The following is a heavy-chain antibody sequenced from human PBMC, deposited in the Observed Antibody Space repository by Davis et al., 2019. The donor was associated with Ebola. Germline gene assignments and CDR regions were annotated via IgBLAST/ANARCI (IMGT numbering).Heavy chain of an antibody. CDR2: IIPIFGTA. CDR1: GGTFSSYA. Sequence: SVKVSCKASGGTFSSYAISWVRQAPGQGLEWMGGIIPIFGTANYAQKFQGRVTITADESTSTAYMELSSLRSEDTAVYYCARDLDYGGNSRSGNYFDYWGQGTLVTVSS. CDR3: ARDLDYGGNSRSGNYFDY. J-gene: IGHJ4*02. D-gene: IGHD4-23*01. V-gene: IGHV1-69*13.